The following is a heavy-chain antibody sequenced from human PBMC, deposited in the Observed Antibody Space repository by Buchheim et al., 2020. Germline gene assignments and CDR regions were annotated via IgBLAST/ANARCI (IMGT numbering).Heavy chain of an antibody. CDR1: GFTFSSYG. CDR3: ARESITMVRGVIPDFDY. D-gene: IGHD3-10*01. V-gene: IGHV3-33*01. CDR2: IWYDGSNK. J-gene: IGHJ4*02. Sequence: QVQLVESGGGVVQPGWSLRLSCAASGFTFSSYGMHWVRQAPGKGLEWVAVIWYDGSNKYYADSVKGRFTISRDNSKNTLYLQMNSLRAEDTAVYYCARESITMVRGVIPDFDYWGQGTL.